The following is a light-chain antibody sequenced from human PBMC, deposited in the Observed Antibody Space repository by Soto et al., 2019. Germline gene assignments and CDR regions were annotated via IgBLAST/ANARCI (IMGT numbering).Light chain of an antibody. J-gene: IGLJ1*01. CDR2: EVR. CDR3: SSYTTSTSYV. Sequence: QSVLTQPASVSGSPGQSITVSCTGTTSDVGGYNSVSWYQHHPGTAPKILIYEVRKRPSGISSRFSSSQSGNTASLSISWLQAEDETDYYCSSYTTSTSYVFGTGTKVTVL. CDR1: TSDVGGYNS. V-gene: IGLV2-14*01.